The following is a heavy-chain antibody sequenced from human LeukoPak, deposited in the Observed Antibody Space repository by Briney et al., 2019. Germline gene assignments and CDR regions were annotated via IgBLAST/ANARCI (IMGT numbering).Heavy chain of an antibody. CDR2: IIPIFGTT. V-gene: IGHV1-69*06. D-gene: IGHD3-22*01. CDR1: GGTFNSYA. Sequence: SVKVSCKASGGTFNSYAISWVRQAPGQGLEWMGGIIPIFGTTNYARKFRGRVTLTADTSTSTTYMELRSLRSDDTAVYYCARAREAYDSSGPFDYWGQGTLVTVSS. CDR3: ARAREAYDSSGPFDY. J-gene: IGHJ4*02.